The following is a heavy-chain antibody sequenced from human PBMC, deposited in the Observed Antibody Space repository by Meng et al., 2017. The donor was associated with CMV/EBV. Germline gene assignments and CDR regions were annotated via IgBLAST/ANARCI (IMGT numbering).Heavy chain of an antibody. D-gene: IGHD6-13*01. J-gene: IGHJ6*02. CDR1: GGSISSATYY. V-gene: IGHV4-39*01. CDR2: IYHSGRI. CDR3: ARTKQQLVPMVTTSYPYYGMDV. Sequence: GSLRLSCTVPGGSISSATYYWCWIRQPPGKGLEWIGNIYHSGRIYYNPSLKSRVTISVDTSKNQFSQTLSSVTSADTAVYSCARTKQQLVPMVTTSYPYYGMDVWGQGTTVTVSS.